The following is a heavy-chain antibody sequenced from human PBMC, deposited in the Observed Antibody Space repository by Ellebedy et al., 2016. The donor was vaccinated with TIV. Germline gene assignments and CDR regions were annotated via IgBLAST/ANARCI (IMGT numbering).Heavy chain of an antibody. Sequence: AASVKVSCKASGYTFTGYYMHWVRQAPGQGLEWMGIINPSGGSTSYAQKFQGRVTMTRDTSTSTVYMELSRLRSDDTAVYYCARDMGEQWPLDYFDYWGQGTLVTVSS. D-gene: IGHD6-19*01. J-gene: IGHJ4*02. V-gene: IGHV1-46*01. CDR2: INPSGGST. CDR3: ARDMGEQWPLDYFDY. CDR1: GYTFTGYY.